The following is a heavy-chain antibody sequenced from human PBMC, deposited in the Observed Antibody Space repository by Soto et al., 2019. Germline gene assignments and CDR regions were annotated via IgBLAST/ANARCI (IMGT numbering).Heavy chain of an antibody. CDR2: IYSGGTT. CDR3: ARDSSAWYQDY. Sequence: EVQLVESGGGLVQPGGSLRLSCAASGFTVSTNYMSWVRQAPGKGLEWVSVIYSGGTTYYADSVKGRFTISRDNSKNTLYLQMNSLRAEDTAVYYCARDSSAWYQDYWGQGTLVTVSS. J-gene: IGHJ4*02. D-gene: IGHD6-19*01. CDR1: GFTVSTNY. V-gene: IGHV3-66*01.